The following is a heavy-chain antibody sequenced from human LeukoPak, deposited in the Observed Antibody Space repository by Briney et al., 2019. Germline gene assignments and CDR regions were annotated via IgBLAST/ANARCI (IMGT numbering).Heavy chain of an antibody. CDR3: ARGPTTVTTLGFFSYYYYYYMDV. J-gene: IGHJ6*03. CDR2: ISSSSSYI. V-gene: IGHV3-21*01. D-gene: IGHD4-17*01. CDR1: GFTFSSYS. Sequence: GGSLRLSCAASGFTFSSYSMNWVRQAPGKGLEWVSSISSSSSYIYYADSVKGRFTISRDNAKNSLYLQMNSLRAEDTAVYYCARGPTTVTTLGFFSYYYYYYMDVWGKGTTVTVSS.